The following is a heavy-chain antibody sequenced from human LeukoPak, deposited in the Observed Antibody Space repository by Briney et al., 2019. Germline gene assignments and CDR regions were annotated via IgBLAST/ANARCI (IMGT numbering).Heavy chain of an antibody. CDR2: IWHDGSNK. J-gene: IGHJ4*02. CDR1: GFTFSTYV. Sequence: PGRSLRLSCAASGFTFSTYVIHWVRQAPGKGLEWVALIWHDGSNKYYGDSVKDRFTISSDNSKNTLYLQMDSLRDEDTAVYYCARDRGYTYGHPLDYWGQGTLVTVSS. CDR3: ARDRGYTYGHPLDY. V-gene: IGHV3-33*01. D-gene: IGHD5-18*01.